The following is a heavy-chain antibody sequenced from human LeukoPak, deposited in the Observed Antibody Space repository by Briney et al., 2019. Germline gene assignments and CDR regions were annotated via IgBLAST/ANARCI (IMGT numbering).Heavy chain of an antibody. J-gene: IGHJ5*02. CDR3: ARGLTTVTHVRVLWFDP. V-gene: IGHV4-34*01. CDR1: GGSFSGYY. CDR2: INHSGST. D-gene: IGHD4-17*01. Sequence: TSETLSLTCAVYGGSFSGYYWSWIRQPPGKGLEWIGEINHSGSTNYNPSLKSRVTISVDTSKNQFSLKLSSVTAADTAVYYCARGLTTVTHVRVLWFDPWGQGTLVTVSS.